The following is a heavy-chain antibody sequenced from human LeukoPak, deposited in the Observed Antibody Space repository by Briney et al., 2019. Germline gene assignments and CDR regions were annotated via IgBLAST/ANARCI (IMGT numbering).Heavy chain of an antibody. CDR3: ARYGRLGGNYFDY. J-gene: IGHJ4*02. Sequence: GRSLRLSCAASGFTFSSYGMHWVRQAPGKGLEWVAVISYDGKTKYYADSVKGRFTISRDNSKNTLYLQMNSLRAEDTAFYYCARYGRLGGNYFDYRGRGTLVTVSS. CDR1: GFTFSSYG. V-gene: IGHV3-30*03. CDR2: ISYDGKTK. D-gene: IGHD4-23*01.